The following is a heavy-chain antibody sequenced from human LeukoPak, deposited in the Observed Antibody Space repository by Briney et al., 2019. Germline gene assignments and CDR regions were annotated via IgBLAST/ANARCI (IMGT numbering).Heavy chain of an antibody. V-gene: IGHV3-30*04. CDR2: ISYDGSNK. Sequence: GGTQRLSCAASGFTFSSYAMHWVRQAPGKGLEWVAVISYDGSNKYYADSVKGRFTISRDNSKNTLYLQMNSLRAEDTAVYYCAKDGIVVVPAAMLYYMDVWGKGTTVTVSS. D-gene: IGHD2-2*01. J-gene: IGHJ6*03. CDR3: AKDGIVVVPAAMLYYMDV. CDR1: GFTFSSYA.